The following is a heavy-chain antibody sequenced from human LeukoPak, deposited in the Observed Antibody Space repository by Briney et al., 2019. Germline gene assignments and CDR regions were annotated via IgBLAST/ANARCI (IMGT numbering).Heavy chain of an antibody. CDR2: IYYSGST. V-gene: IGHV4-34*01. D-gene: IGHD6-19*01. J-gene: IGHJ4*02. CDR1: GGSFSGYY. Sequence: SETLSLTCAVYGGSFSGYYWSWIRQPPGKGLEWIGSIYYSGSTYYNPSLKGRVTISVDTSKNQFSLKLSSVTAADTAVYYCAKGDTVAGTFDYWGQGTLVTVSS. CDR3: AKGDTVAGTFDY.